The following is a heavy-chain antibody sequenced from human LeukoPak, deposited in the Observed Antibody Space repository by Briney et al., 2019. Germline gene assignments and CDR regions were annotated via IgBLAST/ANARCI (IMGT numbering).Heavy chain of an antibody. V-gene: IGHV3-7*01. CDR1: GFTFSDYW. J-gene: IGHJ3*01. D-gene: IGHD6-13*01. CDR2: IKEDGSEK. CDR3: ARAYSSSWYDAFDL. Sequence: GGSLRLSCAASGFTFSDYWMSWVRQAPGKGLEWVANIKEDGSEKYYVDSVKGRFTISRDYAKNSLYLQMNSLRAEDTAVYYCARAYSSSWYDAFDLWGQGTMVTVSS.